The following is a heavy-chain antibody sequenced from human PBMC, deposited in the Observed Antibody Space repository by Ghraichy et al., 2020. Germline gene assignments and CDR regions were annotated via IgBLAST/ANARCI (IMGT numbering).Heavy chain of an antibody. J-gene: IGHJ5*02. CDR2: ISTGGSTV. CDR1: GFVFSDHY. Sequence: GGSLRLSCAASGFVFSDHYMSWFRQAPGKGLEWVSNISTGGSTVYVADSMKGRVTISRDNGKSSLYLQINRLRAEDTGMYYCARGGSGSSWFGPWGQGTLVSVSS. CDR3: ARGGSGSSWFGP. V-gene: IGHV3-11*01. D-gene: IGHD6-13*01.